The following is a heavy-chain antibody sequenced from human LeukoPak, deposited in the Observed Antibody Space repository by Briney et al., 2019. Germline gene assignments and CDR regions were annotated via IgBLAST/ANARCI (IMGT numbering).Heavy chain of an antibody. CDR1: GFTFSSYS. CDR3: ARVPTTIYPYFDY. D-gene: IGHD4-17*01. Sequence: GGSLRLSCAASGFTFSSYSMNWVRQAPGKGLEWVSYISSSSSTIYYADSVKGRFTISRDNAKSSLYLQMNSLRAEDTAVYYCARVPTTIYPYFDYWGQGTLVTVSS. V-gene: IGHV3-48*01. CDR2: ISSSSSTI. J-gene: IGHJ4*02.